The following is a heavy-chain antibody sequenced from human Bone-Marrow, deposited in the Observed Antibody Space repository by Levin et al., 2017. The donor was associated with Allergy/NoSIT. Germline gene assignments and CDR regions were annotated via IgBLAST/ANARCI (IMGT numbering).Heavy chain of an antibody. CDR1: GYNFAAYW. CDR3: ARHSAYGSGTYYLGGFDY. D-gene: IGHD3-10*01. J-gene: IGHJ4*02. CDR2: TYPGDSDT. Sequence: GESLKISCKASGYNFAAYWIAWVRQMPGKGLEWMGITYPGDSDTRYSPSFQGQVTISADKSNSTAYLQWNSLKASDTDIYYCARHSAYGSGTYYLGGFDYWGQGILVTVSS. V-gene: IGHV5-51*01.